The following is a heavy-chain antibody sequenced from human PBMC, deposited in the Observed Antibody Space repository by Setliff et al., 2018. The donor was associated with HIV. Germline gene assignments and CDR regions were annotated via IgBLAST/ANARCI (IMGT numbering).Heavy chain of an antibody. CDR1: GASINSMTDY. CDR3: ARGPYYYDSSGYLNFDY. CDR2: INRSGST. Sequence: SETLSLTCTVSGASINSMTDYWSWIRQPPGKGLEWIGEINRSGSTNYNPSLKSRVTISVDTSKNQFSLKLSSVAAADTAVYYCARGPYYYDSSGYLNFDYWGQGTLVTVSS. J-gene: IGHJ4*02. D-gene: IGHD3-22*01. V-gene: IGHV4-39*07.